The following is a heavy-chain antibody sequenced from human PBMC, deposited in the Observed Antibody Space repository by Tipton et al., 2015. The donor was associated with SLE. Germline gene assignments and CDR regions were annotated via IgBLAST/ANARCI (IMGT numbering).Heavy chain of an antibody. CDR2: IWYDGSNK. CDR1: GFTFSSYA. CDR3: SGCASYYYGMDV. J-gene: IGHJ6*02. Sequence: SLRLSCAASGFTFSSYAMHWVRQAPGKGLEWVAVIWYDGSNKYYADSVKGRFTISRDNSKNTLYLQMNSLRAEDTAVYYCSGCASYYYGMDVWGQGTTVTVSS. D-gene: IGHD6-25*01. V-gene: IGHV3-30*04.